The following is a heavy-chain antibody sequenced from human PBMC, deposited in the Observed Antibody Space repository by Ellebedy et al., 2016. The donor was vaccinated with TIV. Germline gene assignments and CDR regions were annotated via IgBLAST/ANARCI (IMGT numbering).Heavy chain of an antibody. CDR1: GGSFSGYY. J-gene: IGHJ4*02. CDR2: INHSGST. CDR3: ARLYFDY. Sequence: SETLSLTCAVYGGSFSGYYWSWIRQPPGKGLEWIGEINHSGSTNYNPSLKSRVTISVDTSKNQFSLKLSSVTAADTAVYYCARLYFDYWGQGTLVTVSS. V-gene: IGHV4-34*01.